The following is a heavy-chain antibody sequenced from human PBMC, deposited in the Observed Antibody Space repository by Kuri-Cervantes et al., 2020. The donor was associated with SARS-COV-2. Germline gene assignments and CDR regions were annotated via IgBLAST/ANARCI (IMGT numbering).Heavy chain of an antibody. CDR3: ARETTMVRGVSYGMDV. Sequence: ETLSLTCTVSGGSISSYYWSWVRQAPGKGLEWVANVKEDGSEKFYVDSVKGRFTISRDNAKNSLYLQMNSLRAEDTAVYYCARETTMVRGVSYGMDVWGQGTTVTVSS. D-gene: IGHD3-10*01. CDR1: GGSISSYY. V-gene: IGHV3-7*03. CDR2: VKEDGSEK. J-gene: IGHJ6*02.